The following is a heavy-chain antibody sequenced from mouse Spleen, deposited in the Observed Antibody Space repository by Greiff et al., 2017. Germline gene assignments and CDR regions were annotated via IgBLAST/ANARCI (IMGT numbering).Heavy chain of an antibody. V-gene: IGHV5-9*01. CDR2: ISSGGGNT. J-gene: IGHJ2*01. CDR1: GFTFSSYA. CDR3: ARHDGSSYFFDY. Sequence: EVMLVESGGGLVKLGGSLKLSCAASGFTFSSYAMSWVRQTPEKRLEWVATISSGGGNTYYPDSVKGRFTISRDNAKNTLYLQMSSLKSEDTAMYYCARHDGSSYFFDYWGQGTTLTVSS. D-gene: IGHD1-1*01.